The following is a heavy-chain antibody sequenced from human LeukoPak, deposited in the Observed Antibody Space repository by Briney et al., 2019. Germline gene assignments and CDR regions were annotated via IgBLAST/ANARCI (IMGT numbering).Heavy chain of an antibody. D-gene: IGHD1-26*01. CDR2: IKSKTDGGTT. Sequence: GGSLRLSCAASGFTFSSYGMSWVRQAPGKGLEWVGRIKSKTDGGTTDYAAPVKGRFTISRDDSKNTLYLQMNSLKTEDTAVYYCTTRGGSGSYTPFDYWGQGTLVTVSS. CDR3: TTRGGSGSYTPFDY. CDR1: GFTFSSYG. V-gene: IGHV3-15*01. J-gene: IGHJ4*02.